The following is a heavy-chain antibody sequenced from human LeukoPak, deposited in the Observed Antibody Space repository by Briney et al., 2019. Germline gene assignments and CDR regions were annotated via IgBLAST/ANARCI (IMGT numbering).Heavy chain of an antibody. D-gene: IGHD4-17*01. CDR2: IYTSGST. CDR3: ARDKGDYGDYYWFDP. Sequence: SETLSLTCTVSGGSISSYYWSWIRQPAGKGLEWIGRIYTSGSTNYNPSLKSRVTMSVDTSKNQFSLKLRSVTAADTAVYYGARDKGDYGDYYWFDPWGQGTLVTVSS. J-gene: IGHJ5*02. V-gene: IGHV4-4*07. CDR1: GGSISSYY.